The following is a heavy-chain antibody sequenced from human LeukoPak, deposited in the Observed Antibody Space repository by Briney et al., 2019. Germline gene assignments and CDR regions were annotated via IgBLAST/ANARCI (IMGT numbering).Heavy chain of an antibody. J-gene: IGHJ4*02. CDR3: ARDQYGDYDFDY. V-gene: IGHV1-18*01. Sequence: GASVKVSCKASGYPFDNFGLTWVRQAPGQGLEWMGWISAYNGNTHYAQKFRGRLTLTTETSTSTAYLELRSLKSDDTAVYYCARDQYGDYDFDYWGQGTLVTVSS. D-gene: IGHD4-17*01. CDR2: ISAYNGNT. CDR1: GYPFDNFG.